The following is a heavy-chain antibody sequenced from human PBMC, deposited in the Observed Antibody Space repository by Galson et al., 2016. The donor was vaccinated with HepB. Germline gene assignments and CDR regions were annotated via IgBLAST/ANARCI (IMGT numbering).Heavy chain of an antibody. CDR3: ARCHLLGRGFGW. Sequence: CAISGDSVSNNNAGWHWIRQSPSRGLECLGRTFYRSDWQNDYAESVKSRITINPDTSKNAFSLHLSAVTPEDPGVYYCARCHLLGRGFGWWGPGTPVTVSS. CDR2: TFYRSDWQN. V-gene: IGHV6-1*01. J-gene: IGHJ4*02. CDR1: GDSVSNNNAG. D-gene: IGHD7-27*01.